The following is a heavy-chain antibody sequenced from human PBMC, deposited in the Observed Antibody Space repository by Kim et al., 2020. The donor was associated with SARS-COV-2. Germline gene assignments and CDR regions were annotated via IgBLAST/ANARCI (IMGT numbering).Heavy chain of an antibody. D-gene: IGHD3-9*01. CDR3: ARHETDILTGHTAPYFDY. V-gene: IGHV4-39*01. Sequence: KSRVAISVDTSKNQFSLKLCSVTAADTAVYYCARHETDILTGHTAPYFDYWGQGTLVTVSS. J-gene: IGHJ4*02.